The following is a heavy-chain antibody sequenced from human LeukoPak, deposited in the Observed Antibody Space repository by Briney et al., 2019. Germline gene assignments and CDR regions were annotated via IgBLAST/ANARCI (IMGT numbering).Heavy chain of an antibody. CDR3: ARGYDFWSGYYFDY. CDR2: IYYSGST. CDR1: GGSISSYY. J-gene: IGHJ4*02. V-gene: IGHV4-59*01. D-gene: IGHD3-3*01. Sequence: SETLSLTCTVSGGSISSYYWSWIRRPPGKGLEWIGYIYYSGSTNYNPSLKSRVTISVDTSKNQFSLKLSSVTAADTAVYYCARGYDFWSGYYFDYWGQGTLVTVSS.